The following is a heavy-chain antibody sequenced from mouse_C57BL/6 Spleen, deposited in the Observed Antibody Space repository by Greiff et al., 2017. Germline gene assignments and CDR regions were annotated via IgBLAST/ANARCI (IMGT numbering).Heavy chain of an antibody. CDR1: GYTFTDYE. D-gene: IGHD2-2*01. CDR3: TRWLRRGHYFGY. J-gene: IGHJ2*01. Sequence: QVQLQQSGAELVRPGASVTLSCKASGYTFTDYEMHWVKQTPVHGLEWIGAIDPETGGTAYNQKFKGKARLTADKSSSTAYMELRSLTSEDSAVYYCTRWLRRGHYFGYWGQGTTLTVSS. CDR2: IDPETGGT. V-gene: IGHV1-15*01.